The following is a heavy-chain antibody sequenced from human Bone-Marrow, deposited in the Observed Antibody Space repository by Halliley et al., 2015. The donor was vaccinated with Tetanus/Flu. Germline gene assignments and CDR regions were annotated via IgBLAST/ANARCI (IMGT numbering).Heavy chain of an antibody. J-gene: IGHJ4*02. V-gene: IGHV3-23*01. CDR2: IPQNDNTT. D-gene: IGHD5-12*01. CDR3: VKLHCPSGPVAFDS. Sequence: WVSGIPQNDNTTYYADSVKGRFIISRDNSKNTLYLQVSRLRADDTATYFCVKLHCPSGPVAFDSWGQGTLVTVSS.